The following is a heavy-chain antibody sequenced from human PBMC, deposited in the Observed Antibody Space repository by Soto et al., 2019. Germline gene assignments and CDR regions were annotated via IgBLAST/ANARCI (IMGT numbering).Heavy chain of an antibody. V-gene: IGHV4-61*01. CDR1: GGSVSSGSYY. J-gene: IGHJ4*02. CDR3: ARKYYDILTGYYYFDY. Sequence: SETLSLTCTVSGGSVSSGSYYWSWIRQPPGKGLEWIGHIYYSGSTNYNPSLKSRVTISVDTSKNQFSLKLSSVTAADTAVYYCARKYYDILTGYYYFDYWGQGTLVTVSS. D-gene: IGHD3-9*01. CDR2: IYYSGST.